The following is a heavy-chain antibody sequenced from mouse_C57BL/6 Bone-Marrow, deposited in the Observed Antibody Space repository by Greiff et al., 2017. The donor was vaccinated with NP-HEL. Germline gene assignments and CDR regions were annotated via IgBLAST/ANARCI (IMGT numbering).Heavy chain of an antibody. CDR3: ARQGYGNYARDY. V-gene: IGHV5-2*01. J-gene: IGHJ4*01. Sequence: EVKLQESGGGLVQPGESLKLSCESNEYEFPSHDMSWVRKTPEKRLELVAAINSDGGSTYYPDTMERRFIISRDNTKKTLYLQMSSLRSEDTAVYYCARQGYGNYARDYWGQGTSVTVSS. D-gene: IGHD2-10*02. CDR1: EYEFPSHD. CDR2: INSDGGST.